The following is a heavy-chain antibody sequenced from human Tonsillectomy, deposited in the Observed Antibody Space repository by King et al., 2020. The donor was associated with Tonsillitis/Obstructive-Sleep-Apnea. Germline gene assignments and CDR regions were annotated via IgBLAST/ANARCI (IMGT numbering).Heavy chain of an antibody. J-gene: IGHJ4*02. D-gene: IGHD2-21*02. CDR2: IYYSGST. Sequence: LQLQESGPGLVKPSETLSLTCTVSGGSISSSSYYWGWIRQPPGKGLEWIGSIYYSGSTYYNPSLKSRVTISVGTSKNQFSLKLRSVTAADTAVYYCARQIVVVVTASRTYAFDYWGQGTLVTVSS. CDR3: ARQIVVVVTASRTYAFDY. V-gene: IGHV4-39*01. CDR1: GGSISSSSYY.